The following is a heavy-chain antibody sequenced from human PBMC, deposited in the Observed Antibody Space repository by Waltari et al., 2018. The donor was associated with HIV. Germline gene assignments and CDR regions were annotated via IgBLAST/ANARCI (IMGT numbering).Heavy chain of an antibody. CDR1: GYTFTGYL. V-gene: IGHV1-2*02. CDR3: ARGPPYYYGLGSPGGGWFDP. J-gene: IGHJ5*02. CDR2: INPNIGGT. Sequence: QVQLVQSGAEVKKPGASVKVPCQASGYTFTGYLMPLARQAPGQGLEWMGGINPNIGGTNYAQKFQGRVTMTRDTSISTAYMELSRLRSDDTAVYYCARGPPYYYGLGSPGGGWFDPWGQGTLVTVSS. D-gene: IGHD3-10*01.